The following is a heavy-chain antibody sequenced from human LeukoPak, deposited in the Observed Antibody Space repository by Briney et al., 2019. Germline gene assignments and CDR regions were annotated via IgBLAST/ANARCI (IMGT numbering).Heavy chain of an antibody. D-gene: IGHD2-21*01. J-gene: IGHJ4*02. CDR1: GFTFSSYA. CDR3: ARAPVTSCRGAYCYPFDY. Sequence: GGSLRLSCRASGFTFSSYAMSWVRQAPGKGLEWLSAISGSGGSTYYADSVKGRFTTSRDNSKNTLYLQMNSRRAEDTAVYYCARAPVTSCRGAYCYPFDYWGQGTLVTLSS. V-gene: IGHV3-23*01. CDR2: ISGSGGST.